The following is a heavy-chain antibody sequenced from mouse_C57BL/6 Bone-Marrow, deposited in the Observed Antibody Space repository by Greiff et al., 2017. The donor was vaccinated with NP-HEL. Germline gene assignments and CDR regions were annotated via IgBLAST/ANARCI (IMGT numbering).Heavy chain of an antibody. CDR1: GYTFTDYE. V-gene: IGHV1-15*01. CDR3: TRSLLCPYWYFDG. CDR2: IYPDTGGT. D-gene: IGHD2-1*01. Sequence: VQLQQSGAELVRPGASVTLSCKASGYTFTDYEMHWVKQTPVHGLEWIGAIYPDTGGTAYNQKFKGKAILTAAKSSSTAYMTLRSRTSEDSAVYYYTRSLLCPYWYFDGWGTGTTVTVSS. J-gene: IGHJ1*03.